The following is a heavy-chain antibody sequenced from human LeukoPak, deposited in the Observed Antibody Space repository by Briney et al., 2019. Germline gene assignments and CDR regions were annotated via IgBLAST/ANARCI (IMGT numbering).Heavy chain of an antibody. CDR1: GFTFSNYL. CDR3: AQGDSGYEDYYYYYYMGV. CDR2: ISGSGDIT. D-gene: IGHD5-12*01. J-gene: IGHJ6*03. V-gene: IGHV3-23*01. Sequence: GGSLRLSCAAPGFTFSNYLMNWVRQAPGKGLEWVSSISGSGDITYYADSVKGQFTMSRDNSKNTLYLQMNSLRAEDTAVYYCAQGDSGYEDYYYYYYMGVWGKGTTVTVSS.